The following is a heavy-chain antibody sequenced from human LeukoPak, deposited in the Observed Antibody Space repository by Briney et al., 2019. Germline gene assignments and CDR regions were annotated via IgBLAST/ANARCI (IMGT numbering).Heavy chain of an antibody. J-gene: IGHJ4*02. D-gene: IGHD3-22*01. CDR1: GFTFDDYA. V-gene: IGHV3-43D*03. CDR2: ISWDGGST. CDR3: AKDRDSSGYYSYYFDY. Sequence: PGGSLKLSCAASGFTFDDYAMHWVRQAPGKGLEWVSLISWDGGSTYYADSVKGRSTISRDNSKNSLYLQMNSLRAEDTALYYCAKDRDSSGYYSYYFDYWGQGTLVTVSS.